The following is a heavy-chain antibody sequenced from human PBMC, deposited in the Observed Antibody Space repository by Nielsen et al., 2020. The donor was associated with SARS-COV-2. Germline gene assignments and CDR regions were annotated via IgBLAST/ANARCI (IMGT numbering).Heavy chain of an antibody. CDR3: ARGVAAVAGMFGSSSPRYYYGMDV. V-gene: IGHV1-46*01. CDR2: INPSGGST. CDR1: GYTFTSYY. Sequence: ASVKVSCKASGYTFTSYYMHWVRQAPGQGLEWMGIINPSGGSTSYAQKFQGRVTITADESTSTAYMELSSLRSEDTAVYYCARGVAAVAGMFGSSSPRYYYGMDVWGQGTTVTVSS. J-gene: IGHJ6*02. D-gene: IGHD6-19*01.